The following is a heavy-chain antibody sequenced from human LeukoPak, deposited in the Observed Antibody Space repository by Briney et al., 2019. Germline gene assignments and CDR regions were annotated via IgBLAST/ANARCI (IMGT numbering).Heavy chain of an antibody. Sequence: GGSLRLSCAASGFTFSSYGMHWVRQAPGKGLEWVSVIYSGGSTYYADSVKGRFTISRDNSKNTLYLQMNSLRAEDTAVYYCARAPYDFWSGFQGYFDYWGQGTLVTVSS. CDR1: GFTFSSYG. CDR3: ARAPYDFWSGFQGYFDY. V-gene: IGHV3-53*01. D-gene: IGHD3-3*01. CDR2: IYSGGST. J-gene: IGHJ4*02.